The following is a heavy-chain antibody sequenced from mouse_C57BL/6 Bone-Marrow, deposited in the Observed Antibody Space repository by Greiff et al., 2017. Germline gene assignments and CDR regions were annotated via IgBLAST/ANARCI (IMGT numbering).Heavy chain of an antibody. CDR2: ISDGGSYT. CDR1: GFTFSSYA. CDR3: ARDRTDGYYLMDY. Sequence: EVQVVESGGGLVKPGGSLKLSCAASGFTFSSYAMSWVRQTPEKRLEWVATISDGGSYTYYPDNVKGSFTISRDNAKNNLYLQMSHLKSEDTAMYYCARDRTDGYYLMDYWGQGTSVTVSS. J-gene: IGHJ4*01. D-gene: IGHD2-3*01. V-gene: IGHV5-4*01.